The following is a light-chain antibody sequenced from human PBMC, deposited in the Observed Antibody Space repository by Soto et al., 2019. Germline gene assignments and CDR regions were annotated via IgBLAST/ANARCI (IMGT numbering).Light chain of an antibody. J-gene: IGKJ2*02. CDR2: KTS. CDR3: QQYSSCCT. V-gene: IGKV1-5*03. CDR1: QSISNW. Sequence: DIQMTQSPSTLSASVGDRVTITCRASQSISNWLAWYQHKPGKAPKVLIHKTSSLESGVPSRFSGSGSGTEFTLTINSLQPDDFATYYCQQYSSCCTFGQGTKLEIK.